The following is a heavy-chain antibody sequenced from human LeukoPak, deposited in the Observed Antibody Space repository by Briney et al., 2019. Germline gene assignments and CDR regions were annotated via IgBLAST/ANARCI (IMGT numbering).Heavy chain of an antibody. Sequence: PSETLSLTCTVSGGSLSSYYWSWIRQPPGKGLEWIGYIYYSGSTSYNPSLKSRVTISVDTSNNQFSLKLSSVTAADTAVYFCARHHPLKTWTFDYWGQGTLVTVSS. CDR2: IYYSGST. V-gene: IGHV4-59*08. CDR1: GGSLSSYY. D-gene: IGHD3/OR15-3a*01. CDR3: ARHHPLKTWTFDY. J-gene: IGHJ4*02.